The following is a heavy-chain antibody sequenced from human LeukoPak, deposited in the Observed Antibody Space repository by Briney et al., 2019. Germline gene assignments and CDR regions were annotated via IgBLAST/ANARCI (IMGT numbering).Heavy chain of an antibody. CDR2: IHTSGST. CDR3: ARAWQWLPLDS. V-gene: IGHV4-4*07. CDR1: GGSISSYY. D-gene: IGHD6-19*01. Sequence: PSETLSLTCTVSGGSISSYYWSWIRQPAGKGLEWIGRIHTSGSTNYNPSLKGRVIMSVDTSKNQFSLKVTSVTAADAAVYYCARAWQWLPLDSWGQGTLVTVSS. J-gene: IGHJ4*02.